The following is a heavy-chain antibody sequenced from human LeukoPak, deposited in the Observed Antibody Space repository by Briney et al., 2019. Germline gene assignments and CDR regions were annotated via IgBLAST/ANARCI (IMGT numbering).Heavy chain of an antibody. V-gene: IGHV1-2*02. CDR2: INPNSGGT. CDR1: GYTFTGYY. Sequence: ASVKVSCKASGYTFTGYYMHWVRQAPGQGLEWMGWINPNSGGTNYAQKFQGGVTMTRDTSISTAYMELSRLRSDDTAVYYCARDAYYDFWMGFDPWGQGTLVTVSS. D-gene: IGHD3-3*01. CDR3: ARDAYYDFWMGFDP. J-gene: IGHJ5*02.